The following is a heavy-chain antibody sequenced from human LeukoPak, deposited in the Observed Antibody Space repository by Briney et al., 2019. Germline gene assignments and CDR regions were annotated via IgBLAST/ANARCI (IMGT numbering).Heavy chain of an antibody. V-gene: IGHV1-69*06. Sequence: ASVKVSCKASGGTFSSYAISWVRQAPGQGLEWMGGIIPIFGTANYAQKFQGRVTITADKSTSTAYMELSSLRSEDTAVYYCARALPSSSWYSPSFDYWGQGTLVTVSS. CDR3: ARALPSSSWYSPSFDY. CDR2: IIPIFGTA. D-gene: IGHD6-13*01. J-gene: IGHJ4*02. CDR1: GGTFSSYA.